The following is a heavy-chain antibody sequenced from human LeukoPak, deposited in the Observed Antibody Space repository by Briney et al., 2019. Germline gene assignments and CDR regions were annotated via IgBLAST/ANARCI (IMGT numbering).Heavy chain of an antibody. D-gene: IGHD2-2*01. J-gene: IGHJ4*02. V-gene: IGHV4-39*01. CDR3: ARHAEAGTTSCPLDY. CDR2: INYSGST. CDR1: GGSISSSSYY. Sequence: SETLSLTCTVSGGSISSSSYYWGWIRRPPGKGLEWIGSINYSGSTYHNPSLKSRVTISVDTSKNQFSLKVSSVTAADTAAYYCARHAEAGTTSCPLDYWGQGTLVTVSS.